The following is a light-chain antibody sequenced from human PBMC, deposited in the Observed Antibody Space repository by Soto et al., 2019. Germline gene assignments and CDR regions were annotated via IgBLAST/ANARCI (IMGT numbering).Light chain of an antibody. CDR3: QQYNNRPPWT. CDR1: QSVSSN. CDR2: DAS. V-gene: IGKV3-15*01. Sequence: EIVMTQSPATLSVSPGTRATLSCGASQSVSSNLAWYQQKPGQAPRLLIYDASTRATGIPVRFSGGGSGTEFTLIISSLQSEDYAVYYCQQYNNRPPWTFGQGTKVEV. J-gene: IGKJ1*01.